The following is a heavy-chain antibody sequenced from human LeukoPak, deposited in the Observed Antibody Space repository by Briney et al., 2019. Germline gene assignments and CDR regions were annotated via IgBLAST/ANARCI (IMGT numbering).Heavy chain of an antibody. CDR2: IIPIFGTA. Sequence: ASVKVSCKASGGTFSSYAISWVRQAPGQGLEWMGVIIPIFGTANYAQKFQGRVTITADESTSTAYMELSSLRSEDTAVYYCARDYDFWSGYERYGMDVWGQGTTVTVSS. J-gene: IGHJ6*02. CDR3: ARDYDFWSGYERYGMDV. CDR1: GGTFSSYA. D-gene: IGHD3-3*01. V-gene: IGHV1-69*13.